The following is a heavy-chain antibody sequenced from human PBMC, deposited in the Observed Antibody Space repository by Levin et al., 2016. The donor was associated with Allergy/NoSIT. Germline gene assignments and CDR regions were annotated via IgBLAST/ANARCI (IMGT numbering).Heavy chain of an antibody. D-gene: IGHD5-18*01. Sequence: GGSLRLSCAASEFRFSSHWMNWVRQAPGKGLDWLSEIRQDGGETNYGDSVKGRFTISRDNAKNSLYLEMNSLRVEDTAVYYCVRYSTGGDAFDLWGPGTMVTVSS. CDR2: IRQDGGET. CDR3: VRYSTGGDAFDL. V-gene: IGHV3-7*04. CDR1: EFRFSSHW. J-gene: IGHJ3*01.